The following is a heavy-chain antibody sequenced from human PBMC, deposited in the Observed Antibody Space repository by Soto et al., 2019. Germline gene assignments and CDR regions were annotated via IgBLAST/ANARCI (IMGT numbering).Heavy chain of an antibody. CDR2: IYYTGST. CDR3: ARVRCSGGNCSRQAFDI. V-gene: IGHV4-61*01. Sequence: SETLSLTCTVSGGSVSSGSYCWSWIRQPPGKGLEWIGYIYYTGSTNYNPSLKSRVTISVDRSKNQFSLKLTSVTAADTAVYYCARVRCSGGNCSRQAFDIWGQGTMVTVSS. J-gene: IGHJ3*02. D-gene: IGHD2-15*01. CDR1: GGSVSSGSYC.